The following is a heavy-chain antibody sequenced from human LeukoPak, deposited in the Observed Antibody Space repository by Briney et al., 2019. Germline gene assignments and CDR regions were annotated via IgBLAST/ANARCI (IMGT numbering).Heavy chain of an antibody. Sequence: GASVKVSCKASGYTFASYDVNWVGRATGPGLEWMGWMNPNSGNTGYAQKFQGRVTMTRNTSISTAYMELSSLRSEDTAVYYCASGGTHTELFDYWGQGTLVTVSS. J-gene: IGHJ4*02. CDR1: GYTFASYD. CDR2: MNPNSGNT. CDR3: ASGGTHTELFDY. D-gene: IGHD1-7*01. V-gene: IGHV1-8*01.